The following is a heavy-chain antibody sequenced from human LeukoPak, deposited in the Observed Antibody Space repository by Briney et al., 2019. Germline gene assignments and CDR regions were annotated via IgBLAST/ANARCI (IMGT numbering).Heavy chain of an antibody. D-gene: IGHD1-26*01. CDR1: GGSISSSPYY. V-gene: IGHV4-39*01. CDR3: ARVGVLNWFDP. Sequence: SETLSLTCTVSGGSISSSPYYWGWIRQAPGKGLEWIGNIYYSGSTLYNPSLKSRVTISVDTSKNQSSLKLSSVTAADTAVYYCARVGVLNWFDPWGQGTPVTVSS. J-gene: IGHJ5*02. CDR2: IYYSGST.